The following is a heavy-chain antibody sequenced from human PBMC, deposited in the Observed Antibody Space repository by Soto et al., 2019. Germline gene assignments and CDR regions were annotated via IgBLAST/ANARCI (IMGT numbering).Heavy chain of an antibody. CDR2: VNGDGTTT. V-gene: IGHV3-74*01. Sequence: PGGSLRLSCAASGFTFNSYWIHWVSQAPGEGLVWVSRVNGDGTTTNYADSVKGRFASSRDNAKNTLYLQMNSLRAEDTAVYYSARGGFGAFYLDSWGQGTLVTVSS. CDR3: ARGGFGAFYLDS. J-gene: IGHJ4*02. CDR1: GFTFNSYW. D-gene: IGHD3-10*01.